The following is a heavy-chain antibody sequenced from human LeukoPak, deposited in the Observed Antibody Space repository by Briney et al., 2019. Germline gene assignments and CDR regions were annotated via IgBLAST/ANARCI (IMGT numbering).Heavy chain of an antibody. Sequence: GGSLRLSCAASGFTFSSYAMHWVRQAPGKGLEWVSSISSSSSYIYYADSVKGRFTISRDNAKNSLYLQMNSLRAEDTAVYYCARDLRGTAAREPNWFDPWGQGTLVTVSS. CDR1: GFTFSSYA. V-gene: IGHV3-21*01. CDR2: ISSSSSYI. D-gene: IGHD6-6*01. J-gene: IGHJ5*02. CDR3: ARDLRGTAAREPNWFDP.